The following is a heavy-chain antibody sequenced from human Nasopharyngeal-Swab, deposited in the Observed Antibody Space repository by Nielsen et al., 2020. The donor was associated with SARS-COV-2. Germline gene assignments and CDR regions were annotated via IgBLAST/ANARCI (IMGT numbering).Heavy chain of an antibody. CDR1: GFTFSSYG. CDR3: ARAGSSGWYYYFDY. Sequence: GGSLRLSCAASGFTFSSYGMHWVRQAPGKGLEWVAVISYDGSNKYYADSVKGRFTISRDNSKNTLYLQMNSLRAEDTAVYYCARAGSSGWYYYFDYWGQGTLVTVSS. CDR2: ISYDGSNK. V-gene: IGHV3-30*03. D-gene: IGHD6-19*01. J-gene: IGHJ4*02.